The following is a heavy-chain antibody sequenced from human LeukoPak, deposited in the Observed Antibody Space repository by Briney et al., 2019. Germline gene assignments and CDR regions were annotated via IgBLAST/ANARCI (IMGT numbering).Heavy chain of an antibody. J-gene: IGHJ4*02. CDR2: ISYDGSNK. V-gene: IGHV3-30*04. CDR1: GFTFSSYA. D-gene: IGHD3-22*01. Sequence: GGSLRLSCAASGFTFSSYAMHWVRQAPGKGLEWVAVISYDGSNKYYADSVKGRFTISRDNSKNTLYLQMNSLRAEDTAVYYCAKDYYYDSNHFDYWGQGTLVTVSS. CDR3: AKDYYYDSNHFDY.